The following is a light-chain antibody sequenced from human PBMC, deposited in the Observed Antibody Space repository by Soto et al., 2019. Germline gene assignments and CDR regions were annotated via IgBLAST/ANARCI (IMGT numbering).Light chain of an antibody. CDR3: QQYSSTFWT. J-gene: IGKJ1*01. CDR2: GAS. V-gene: IGKV3-20*01. CDR1: QSISSSY. Sequence: EIVLTQSPGNLSLSPGERATVSYRASQSISSSYLAWYQQKPGQAPRLLVYGASSRATGIPDRFSGSGSGTDLTLTISRLEPEDFALYYCQQYSSTFWTFGQGTKVEIK.